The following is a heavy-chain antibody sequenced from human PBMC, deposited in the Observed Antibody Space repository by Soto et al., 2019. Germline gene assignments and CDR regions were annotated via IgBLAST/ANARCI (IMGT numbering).Heavy chain of an antibody. CDR1: GFTFSSYE. Sequence: GGSLRLSCAASGFTFSSYEMNWVRQAPGKGLEWVSYISSSGSTIYYADSVKGRFTISRDNAKNSLYLQMNSLRAEDTAVYYCARPLTDRAKYSSGWFDYWGQGTLVTVSS. D-gene: IGHD6-19*01. CDR3: ARPLTDRAKYSSGWFDY. V-gene: IGHV3-48*03. J-gene: IGHJ4*02. CDR2: ISSSGSTI.